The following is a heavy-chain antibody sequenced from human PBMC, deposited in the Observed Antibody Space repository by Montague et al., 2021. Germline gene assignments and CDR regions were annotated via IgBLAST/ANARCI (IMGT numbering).Heavy chain of an antibody. J-gene: IGHJ4*02. V-gene: IGHV3-74*01. CDR2: ISTDGSST. Sequence: SLRLSCAASGFTFSSYWMHWVRQAPGKGLVWVSRISTDGSSTTYADSVKGRFTTSRDNAKNTLFLQMNSLRAEDTAVYYCTRDVNWDLFDYWGQGALVTVSS. CDR1: GFTFSSYW. CDR3: TRDVNWDLFDY. D-gene: IGHD7-27*01.